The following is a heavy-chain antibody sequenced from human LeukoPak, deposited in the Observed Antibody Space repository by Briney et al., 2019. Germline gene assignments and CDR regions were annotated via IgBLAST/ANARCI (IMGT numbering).Heavy chain of an antibody. CDR2: ISGSGDIT. J-gene: IGHJ4*02. D-gene: IGHD1-1*01. V-gene: IGHV3-23*01. Sequence: GGSLRLSCAASGFTFSSFAMSWVRQAPGKGLEWVSGISGSGDITYYADSVKGRFTISRDNSKNTLYLQMNSLRAEDTAVYFCAKSRSGSANWALQIFDNWGQGTLVTVSS. CDR1: GFTFSSFA. CDR3: AKSRSGSANWALQIFDN.